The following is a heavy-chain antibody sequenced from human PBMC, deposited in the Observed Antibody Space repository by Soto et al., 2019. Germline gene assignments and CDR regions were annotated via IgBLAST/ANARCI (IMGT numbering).Heavy chain of an antibody. Sequence: PGGSLRLSCAASGFTFSSYSMNWVRQAPGKGLEWVSYISSSSSTIYYADSVKGRFTISRDNAKNSLYLQMNSLRAEDTAVYYCARDQSRYSGYPSDYWGQGKMVTVSS. V-gene: IGHV3-48*01. CDR3: ARDQSRYSGYPSDY. CDR1: GFTFSSYS. J-gene: IGHJ4*02. CDR2: ISSSSSTI. D-gene: IGHD6-25*01.